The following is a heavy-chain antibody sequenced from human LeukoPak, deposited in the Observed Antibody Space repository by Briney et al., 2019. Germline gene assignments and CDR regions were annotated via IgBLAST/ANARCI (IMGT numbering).Heavy chain of an antibody. V-gene: IGHV3-66*01. CDR1: GFSVSSSY. CDR2: IYSSGSA. CDR3: ARECLRVAGATDY. J-gene: IGHJ4*02. D-gene: IGHD1-26*01. Sequence: SGGSLRLSCAASGFSVSSSYMIWVRQAPGKGLDWITVIYSSGSAYYADSVKGRFTISRDNSKNTLYLQMNSLRVEDTAVYYCARECLRVAGATDYWGQGTLVTVSS.